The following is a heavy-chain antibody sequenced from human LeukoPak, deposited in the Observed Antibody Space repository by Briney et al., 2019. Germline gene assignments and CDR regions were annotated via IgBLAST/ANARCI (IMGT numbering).Heavy chain of an antibody. CDR2: IYSGGST. D-gene: IGHD1-26*01. CDR3: ARDRRIIVGATYYYYGMDV. Sequence: GGSLRLSCAASGFTVSSNYMSWVRQAPGKGLEWVSVIYSGGSTYYADYVKGRFTISRHNSKNTLYLQMNSLRAEDTAVYYCARDRRIIVGATYYYYGMDVWGQGTTVTVSS. V-gene: IGHV3-53*04. CDR1: GFTVSSNY. J-gene: IGHJ6*02.